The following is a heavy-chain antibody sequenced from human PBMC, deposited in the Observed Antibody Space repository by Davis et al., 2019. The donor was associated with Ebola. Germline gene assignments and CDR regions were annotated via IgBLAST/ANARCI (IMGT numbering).Heavy chain of an antibody. CDR3: ARGRLWFGELSWFDP. CDR2: IYYSGST. J-gene: IGHJ5*02. CDR1: GGSISSYY. Sequence: SETLSFTCTVSGGSISSYYWSWIRQPPGKGLEWIGYIYYSGSTNYNPSLKSRVTISVDTSKNQFSLKLSSVTAADTAVYYCARGRLWFGELSWFDPWGQGTLVTVSS. D-gene: IGHD3-10*01. V-gene: IGHV4-59*01.